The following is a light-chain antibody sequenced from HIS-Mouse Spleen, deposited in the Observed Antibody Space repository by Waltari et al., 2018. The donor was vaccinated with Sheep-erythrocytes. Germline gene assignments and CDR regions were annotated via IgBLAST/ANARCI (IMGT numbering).Light chain of an antibody. J-gene: IGLJ1*01. V-gene: IGLV3-10*01. CDR1: AFPKKY. CDR2: EDS. Sequence: SYELPQSPSVSVPPGQTARLTCSGDAFPKKYASWYQQKSGQAPVLVIYEDSKRPSGIPERFSGSSSGTMATLTISGAQVEDEADYYCYSTDSSGNHRVFGTGTKVTVL. CDR3: YSTDSSGNHRV.